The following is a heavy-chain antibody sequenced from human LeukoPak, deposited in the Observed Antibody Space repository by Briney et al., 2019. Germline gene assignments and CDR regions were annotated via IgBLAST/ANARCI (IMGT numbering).Heavy chain of an antibody. J-gene: IGHJ4*02. V-gene: IGHV3-20*04. Sequence: GGSLRLSCAASGFTFDDYGMSWVRQVPGKGLEWVSGISWNGGSTDYADSMKDRFTVSRDNAKSSLLLQMNSLRAEDTALYYCARARDYGGNAIFFDYWGQGTLVTVSS. CDR1: GFTFDDYG. CDR2: ISWNGGST. CDR3: ARARDYGGNAIFFDY. D-gene: IGHD4-23*01.